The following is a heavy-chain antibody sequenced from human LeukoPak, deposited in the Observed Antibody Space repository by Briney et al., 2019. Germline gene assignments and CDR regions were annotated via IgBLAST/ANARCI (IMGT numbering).Heavy chain of an antibody. J-gene: IGHJ3*01. CDR2: IYYSGTT. CDR1: GGSISSSSHY. CDR3: ARALTRDALDL. V-gene: IGHV4-39*07. Sequence: PSETLSLTCTVSGGSISSSSHYWGWVRQPPGKGLEWIGNIYYSGTTNYNPSLKSRVTISVDTPKNQFSLKLTSVTAADTALYYCARALTRDALDLWGQGTMVTVSS.